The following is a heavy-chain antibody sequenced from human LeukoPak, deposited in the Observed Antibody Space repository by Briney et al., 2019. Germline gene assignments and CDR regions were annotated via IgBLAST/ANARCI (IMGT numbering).Heavy chain of an antibody. V-gene: IGHV4-59*01. D-gene: IGHD6-19*01. CDR3: ARSASSAWRTNFDS. J-gene: IGHJ4*02. Sequence: PSETLSLTCTVSGGSISYYYWSWIRQTPGKGLEWIGYIYYSGSTDYNPSLKSRVTISVDTSKNQFSLELSSVTAADTAVYFCARSASSAWRTNFDSWGQGTLVTVSS. CDR1: GGSISYYY. CDR2: IYYSGST.